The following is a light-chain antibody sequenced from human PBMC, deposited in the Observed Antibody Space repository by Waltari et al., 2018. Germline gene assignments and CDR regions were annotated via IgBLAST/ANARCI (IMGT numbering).Light chain of an antibody. CDR1: QSIGDS. V-gene: IGKV3-15*01. J-gene: IGKJ4*01. Sequence: EIVMTQSPATLSVSPGDRATLSCRASQSIGDSLAWYQQRPGQAPRLLIYAASTRTTGLPARFSGSGSGPEFTLTISSLQSEDFAIYYCQHYNNWPPLTFGGGTKVEIK. CDR3: QHYNNWPPLT. CDR2: AAS.